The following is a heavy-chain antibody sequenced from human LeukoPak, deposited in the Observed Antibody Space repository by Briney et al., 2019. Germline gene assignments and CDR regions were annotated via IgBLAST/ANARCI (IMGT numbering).Heavy chain of an antibody. Sequence: GASVKLSCKASGFTFTSSAMQWVRQARGQRLEWIGWIVVGSGNTNYAQKFQERVTITRDMSTSTAYMELSSLRSEDTAVYYCAASGGDSSGYNFDYWGQGTLVTVSS. V-gene: IGHV1-58*02. J-gene: IGHJ4*02. D-gene: IGHD3-22*01. CDR3: AASGGDSSGYNFDY. CDR2: IVVGSGNT. CDR1: GFTFTSSA.